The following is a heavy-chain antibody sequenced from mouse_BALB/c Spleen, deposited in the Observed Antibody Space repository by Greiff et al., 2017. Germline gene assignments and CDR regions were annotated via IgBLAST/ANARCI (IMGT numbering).Heavy chain of an antibody. CDR1: GFNIKDYY. V-gene: IGHV14-4*02. CDR3: NAGTVVAMD. Sequence: EVQLQQSGAELVRPGASVKLSCTASGFNIKDYYMHWVKQRPEQGLEWIGWIDPENGDTEYAPKFQGKATMTADTSSNTAYLQLSSLTSEDTAVYYCNAGTVVAMDWGQGTTLTVSS. J-gene: IGHJ2*01. D-gene: IGHD1-1*01. CDR2: IDPENGDT.